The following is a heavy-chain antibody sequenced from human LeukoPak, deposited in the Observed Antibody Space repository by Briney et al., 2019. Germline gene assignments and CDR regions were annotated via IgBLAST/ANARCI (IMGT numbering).Heavy chain of an antibody. Sequence: GGSLRLPCAASGFTFSSYGMHWVRQAPGKGLEWVAVIWYDGSNKYYADSVKGRFTISRDNSENTLYLQMNSLRAEDTAVYYCAKDHSSGWSGLFDYWGQGTLVTVSS. CDR3: AKDHSSGWSGLFDY. CDR2: IWYDGSNK. D-gene: IGHD6-19*01. V-gene: IGHV3-33*06. J-gene: IGHJ4*02. CDR1: GFTFSSYG.